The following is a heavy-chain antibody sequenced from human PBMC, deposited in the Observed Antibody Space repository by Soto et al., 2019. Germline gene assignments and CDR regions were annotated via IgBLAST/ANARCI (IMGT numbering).Heavy chain of an antibody. D-gene: IGHD3-22*01. CDR1: GYSFTSYW. CDR2: IYPGDSDT. Sequence: GESLKISCKGSGYSFTSYWIGWVRQMPGKGLEWMGIIYPGDSDTRYSPSFQGQVTISADKSISAAYLQWSSLKASDTAMYYCARGPHGYYYDSSGYYYFDYWGQGTLVTVSS. V-gene: IGHV5-51*01. CDR3: ARGPHGYYYDSSGYYYFDY. J-gene: IGHJ4*02.